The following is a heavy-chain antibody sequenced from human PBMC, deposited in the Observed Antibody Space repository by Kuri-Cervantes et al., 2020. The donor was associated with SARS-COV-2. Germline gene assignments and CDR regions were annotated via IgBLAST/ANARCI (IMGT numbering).Heavy chain of an antibody. J-gene: IGHJ6*03. CDR3: ARYVRAPSQNNYYMDV. CDR1: GFTFDDYA. Sequence: SLKISCAASGFTFDDYAMHWVRQAPGKGLEWVSGISWNSGSIGYADSVEGRFTISRDNAEKSVYLQMNSLRAEDTAVYYCARYVRAPSQNNYYMDVWGKGTTVTVSS. CDR2: ISWNSGSI. V-gene: IGHV3-9*01. D-gene: IGHD1/OR15-1a*01.